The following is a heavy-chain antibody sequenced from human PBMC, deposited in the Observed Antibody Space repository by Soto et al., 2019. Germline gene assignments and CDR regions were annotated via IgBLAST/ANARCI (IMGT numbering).Heavy chain of an antibody. CDR3: ACIFSGGYSYGFYYYGMDV. CDR1: VNYISNDY. V-gene: IGHV4-59*04. D-gene: IGHD5-18*01. CDR2: IFFGGST. Sequence: SESKSLSCTVSVNYISNDYCSWSRHTPEKGLELIGFIFFGGSTYYNPSRKSRVTISVDTSKNQFSLKLTSVTAADTAVYYCACIFSGGYSYGFYYYGMDVWGQGISVSVSS. J-gene: IGHJ6*02.